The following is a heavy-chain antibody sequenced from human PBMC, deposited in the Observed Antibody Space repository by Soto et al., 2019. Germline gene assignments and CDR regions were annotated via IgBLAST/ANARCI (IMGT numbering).Heavy chain of an antibody. CDR2: INHSGST. D-gene: IGHD3-10*01. CDR3: ARGGITMVRESVLFYYYYYGMDV. CDR1: GGSFSGYY. V-gene: IGHV4-34*01. J-gene: IGHJ6*02. Sequence: ETLSLTCAVYGGSFSGYYWMWIRQPPGKGMEWIGEINHSGSTNYNPSLKSRVTISVDTSKNQFSLKLSSVTAADTAVYYCARGGITMVRESVLFYYYYYGMDVWGQGTTVTVSS.